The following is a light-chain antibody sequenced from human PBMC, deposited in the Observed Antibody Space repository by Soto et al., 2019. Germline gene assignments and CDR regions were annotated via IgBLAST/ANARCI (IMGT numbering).Light chain of an antibody. CDR2: SSD. CDR3: AAWDDSLNAWA. CDR1: SSNIGRNT. J-gene: IGLJ3*02. Sequence: QSVLTQPPSASGTPGQRVTISCSGSSSNIGRNTVKWYRQLPGTAPKLLIGSSDQRPSGVPDRFSGSQSGTSASLAIRGLQSEDEANYSCAAWDDSLNAWAFGGGTKRTVL. V-gene: IGLV1-44*01.